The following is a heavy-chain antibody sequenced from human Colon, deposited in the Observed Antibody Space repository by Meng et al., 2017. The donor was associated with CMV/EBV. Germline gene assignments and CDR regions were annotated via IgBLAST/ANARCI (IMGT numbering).Heavy chain of an antibody. J-gene: IGHJ4*02. V-gene: IGHV3-74*01. Sequence: GESLKISCVASGFTFRNYWMHWVRQSPGKGLVWVSHILNDGSGTGYADSVKGRFTISRDNAKTTLYLQMDSLRVGDKAVYYCARGAGGFDYWGQGTRVTVSS. CDR1: GFTFRNYW. D-gene: IGHD3-10*01. CDR3: ARGAGGFDY. CDR2: ILNDGSGT.